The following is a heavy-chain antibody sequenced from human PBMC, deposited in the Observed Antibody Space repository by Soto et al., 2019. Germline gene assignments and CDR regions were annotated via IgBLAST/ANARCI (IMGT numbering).Heavy chain of an antibody. CDR3: ARVWGRGYSGYAYYYYMDV. Sequence: PSETLSLTCTVSGGSISSGGYYWSWIRQHPGKGLEWIGYIYYSGSTYYNPSVKSRVTISVDTSKNQFSLKLSSVTAADTAVYYCARVWGRGYSGYAYYYYMDVWGKGTTVAVCS. J-gene: IGHJ6*03. CDR2: IYYSGST. CDR1: GGSISSGGYY. V-gene: IGHV4-31*03. D-gene: IGHD5-12*01.